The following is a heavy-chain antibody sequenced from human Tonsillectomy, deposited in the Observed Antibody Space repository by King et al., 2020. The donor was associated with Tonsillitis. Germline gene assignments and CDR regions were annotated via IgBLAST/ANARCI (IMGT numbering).Heavy chain of an antibody. CDR3: TKGDCRGGNCYAGDF. V-gene: IGHV3-72*01. CDR1: GFTFSAYF. Sequence: VQLVESGGGLVQPGGSLSLSCAASGFTFSAYFMDWVRQTPGKGLEWIGRIRNKPSGYTTEYAASVKGRFSISRDDSRNSLYLQMTSLKSDDTAVYYCTKGDCRGGNCYAGDFWGQGTLVTVSS. D-gene: IGHD2-15*01. J-gene: IGHJ4*02. CDR2: IRNKPSGYTT.